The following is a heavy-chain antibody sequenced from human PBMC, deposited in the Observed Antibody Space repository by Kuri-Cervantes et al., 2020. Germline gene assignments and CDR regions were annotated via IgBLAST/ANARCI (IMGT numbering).Heavy chain of an antibody. CDR1: GFTFSNCW. V-gene: IGHV3-7*01. Sequence: GGSLRLSSEASGFTFSNCWMKWVRQAPGKGLEWVATIKQDGIETYYLDSLRSRFTISRDNAKNSLFLQMNSLRAEDTAVYYCARDGRGSDSRFHWFDPWGQGTMVTVSS. CDR2: IKQDGIET. CDR3: ARDGRGSDSRFHWFDP. J-gene: IGHJ5*02. D-gene: IGHD1-26*01.